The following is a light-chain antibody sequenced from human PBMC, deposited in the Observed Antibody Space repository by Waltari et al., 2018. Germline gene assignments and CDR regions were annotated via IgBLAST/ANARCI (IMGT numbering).Light chain of an antibody. J-gene: IGLJ2*01. CDR1: TSNIGSNY. CDR2: DQN. Sequence: QSVLTQPPSVSAAPRQKVTISCSGGTSNIGSNYLSSYQQLPGTPPKLLISDQNRRPSGIPELFCGAKSGKSATLGRTGVQTGDEADYFGGRRDSSRNGVVFGGGTKLTVL. CDR3: GRRDSSRNGVV. V-gene: IGLV1-51*01.